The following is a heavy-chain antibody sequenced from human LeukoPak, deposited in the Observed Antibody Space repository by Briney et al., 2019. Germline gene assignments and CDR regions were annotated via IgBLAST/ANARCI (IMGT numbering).Heavy chain of an antibody. D-gene: IGHD3-22*01. CDR2: IYYSGST. CDR3: ASYFDNSGYYRRKYYFDF. J-gene: IGHJ4*02. Sequence: PSETLSLTCTVSGDSISSSSYYWGWVRQPPGKGLEWIGTIYYSGSTYYNPSFKSRVTISVDTSENQFSLKLSSVSAADTAVYFCASYFDNSGYYRRKYYFDFWGQGTLVTVSS. CDR1: GDSISSSSYY. V-gene: IGHV4-39*01.